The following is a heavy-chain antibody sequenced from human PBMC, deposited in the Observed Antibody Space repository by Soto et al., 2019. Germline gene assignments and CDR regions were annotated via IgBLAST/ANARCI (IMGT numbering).Heavy chain of an antibody. CDR3: SRDRVVSATFWFDP. J-gene: IGHJ5*02. V-gene: IGHV3-53*01. Sequence: PGGSLRLSCAASGFTVSSNYMSWVRQAPGKGLEWVSVIYSGGSTYYADSVKGRFTISRDNSKNTLYLQMNTLGAEDTATYYCSRDRVVSATFWFDPWGQGTLVTVSS. CDR1: GFTVSSNY. D-gene: IGHD2-15*01. CDR2: IYSGGST.